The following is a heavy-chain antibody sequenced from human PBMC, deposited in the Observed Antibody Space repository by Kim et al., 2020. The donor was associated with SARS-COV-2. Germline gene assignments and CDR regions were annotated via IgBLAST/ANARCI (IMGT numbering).Heavy chain of an antibody. Sequence: QGRVTITADESTSTAYMELSSLRSEDTAVYYCARDHSITMVRGRGNWFDPWGQGTLVTVSS. CDR3: ARDHSITMVRGRGNWFDP. D-gene: IGHD3-10*01. V-gene: IGHV1-69*01. J-gene: IGHJ5*02.